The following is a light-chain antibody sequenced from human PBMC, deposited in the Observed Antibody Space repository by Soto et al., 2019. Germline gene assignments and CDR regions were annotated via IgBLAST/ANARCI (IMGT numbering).Light chain of an antibody. CDR3: QQYGSSPT. CDR2: DAS. V-gene: IGKV3-20*01. Sequence: EIVMTQSPATLSLSPGERATLSCRASQSVSSYLAWYQQKPGQAPRLLIYDASSRATGIPARFSGSGSGTDFTLTISRLEPEDFAVYYCQQYGSSPTFGQGTKVDIK. J-gene: IGKJ1*01. CDR1: QSVSSY.